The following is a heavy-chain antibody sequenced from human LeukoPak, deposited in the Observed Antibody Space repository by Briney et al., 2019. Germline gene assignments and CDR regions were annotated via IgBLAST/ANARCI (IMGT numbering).Heavy chain of an antibody. CDR1: GFTFNSCS. CDR2: ISSSSSTI. Sequence: PGGSLRLSCATSGFTFNSCSMNWVRQAPGEGLEWVSYISSSSSTIYYADSVKGRFTISRDNAKSSLYLQMNSLRAEDTAVYYCASGRGPADAFDIWGQGTMVTVSS. D-gene: IGHD2-15*01. J-gene: IGHJ3*02. CDR3: ASGRGPADAFDI. V-gene: IGHV3-48*01.